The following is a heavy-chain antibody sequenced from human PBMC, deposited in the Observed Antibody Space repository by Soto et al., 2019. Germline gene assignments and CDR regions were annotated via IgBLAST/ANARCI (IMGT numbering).Heavy chain of an antibody. CDR1: GGSFSGYY. Sequence: SETLSGKCAVYGGSFSGYYWSWIRQPPGKGLEWIGEINHSGSTNYNPSLKSRVTISVDTSKNQFSLKLSSVTAADTAVYYCARATYDILTGYYRWTYWYFDLWGRGTLVTVSS. CDR3: ARATYDILTGYYRWTYWYFDL. D-gene: IGHD3-9*01. J-gene: IGHJ2*01. CDR2: INHSGST. V-gene: IGHV4-34*01.